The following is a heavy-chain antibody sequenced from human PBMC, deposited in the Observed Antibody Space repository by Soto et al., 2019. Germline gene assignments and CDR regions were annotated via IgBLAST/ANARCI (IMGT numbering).Heavy chain of an antibody. V-gene: IGHV3-11*01. D-gene: IGHD4-4*01. CDR3: AREPRDDYMISGGFDY. Sequence: QVQLVESGGGLVKPGGSLRLSCVASGFTFSDYYMSWFRRAPGKGLEWVSYFSSGGSVIYSADSMKGRFTISRDNAKNSLYLQVNSLRAEDTAVYYCAREPRDDYMISGGFDYWGQGTLVTVSS. J-gene: IGHJ4*02. CDR2: FSSGGSVI. CDR1: GFTFSDYY.